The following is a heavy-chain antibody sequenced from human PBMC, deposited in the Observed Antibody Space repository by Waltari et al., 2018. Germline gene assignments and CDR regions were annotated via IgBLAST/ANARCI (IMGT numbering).Heavy chain of an antibody. Sequence: DVRLVESGGGLVQPGGSLRLSCSTSGFAFSQNWMSWVRQAPGKGLGWVANIKEDGSEIYYVDSVKGRFTLSRDNTKNSLFLQMNSLKPDDTAVYYCAASTAWYGTYFDYWGQGSLVTVA. CDR2: IKEDGSEI. J-gene: IGHJ4*02. V-gene: IGHV3-7*03. CDR3: AASTAWYGTYFDY. D-gene: IGHD6-19*01. CDR1: GFAFSQNW.